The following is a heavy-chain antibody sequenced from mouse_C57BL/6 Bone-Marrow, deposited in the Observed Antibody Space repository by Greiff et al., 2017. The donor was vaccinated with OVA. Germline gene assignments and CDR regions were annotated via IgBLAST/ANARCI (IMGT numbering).Heavy chain of an antibody. J-gene: IGHJ4*01. CDR1: RVDFSRYW. Sequence: EASRVDFSRYWMSWVRRAPGKGLEWIGEINPDSSTINYAPSLKDKFIISRDNAKNTLYLQMSKVRSEDTALYYCARPGSRGMDYWGQGTSVTVSS. D-gene: IGHD1-1*01. CDR2: INPDSSTI. V-gene: IGHV4-1*01. CDR3: ARPGSRGMDY.